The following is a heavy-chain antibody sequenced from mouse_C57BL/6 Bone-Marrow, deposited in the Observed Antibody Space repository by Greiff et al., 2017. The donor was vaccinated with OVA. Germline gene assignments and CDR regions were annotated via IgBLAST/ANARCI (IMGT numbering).Heavy chain of an antibody. CDR2: IDPSDSYT. Sequence: QVQLQQPGAELVKPGASVKLSCKASGYTFTSYWMQWVKQRPGQGLEWIGEIDPSDSYTNYNQKFKGKATLTVDTSSSTAYMQLSSLTSEDSAVYYCAREYDGSSPFDYWGQGTTLTVSS. J-gene: IGHJ2*01. CDR1: GYTFTSYW. CDR3: AREYDGSSPFDY. D-gene: IGHD1-1*01. V-gene: IGHV1-50*01.